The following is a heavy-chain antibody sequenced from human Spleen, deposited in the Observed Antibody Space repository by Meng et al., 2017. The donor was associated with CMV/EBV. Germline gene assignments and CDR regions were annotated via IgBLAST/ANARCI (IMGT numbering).Heavy chain of an antibody. CDR3: AKDLGGSYSAYYYYGMDV. CDR2: IRYDGSNK. Sequence: FRSYGMHWVRQAPGKGLEWVAFIRYDGSNKYYAASVKGRFTISRDNSKNTLYLQMNSLRAEDTAVYYCAKDLGGSYSAYYYYGMDVWGQGTTVTVSS. CDR1: FRSYG. J-gene: IGHJ6*02. D-gene: IGHD1-26*01. V-gene: IGHV3-30*02.